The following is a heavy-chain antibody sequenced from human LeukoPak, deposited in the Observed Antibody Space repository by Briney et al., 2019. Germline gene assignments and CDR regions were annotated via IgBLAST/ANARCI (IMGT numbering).Heavy chain of an antibody. CDR2: INHSGST. CDR1: GGSFSGYY. CDR3: ARGRPSITMVRGPRCAFDI. J-gene: IGHJ3*02. Sequence: SSETLSLTCAVYGGSFSGYYWSWIRRPPGKGLEWIGEINHSGSTNYNPSLKSRVTISVDTSKNQFSLKLSSVTAADTAVYYCARGRPSITMVRGPRCAFDIWGQGTMVTVSS. D-gene: IGHD3-10*01. V-gene: IGHV4-34*01.